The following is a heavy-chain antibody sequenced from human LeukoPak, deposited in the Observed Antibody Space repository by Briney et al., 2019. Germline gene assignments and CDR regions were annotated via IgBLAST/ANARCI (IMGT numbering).Heavy chain of an antibody. V-gene: IGHV1-2*02. D-gene: IGHD3-10*01. CDR1: GYTFTGYY. J-gene: IGHJ4*02. CDR3: AISQEVRGVIITNPDY. CDR2: INPNSGGT. Sequence: GASVKVSCKASGYTFTGYYMHWVRQAPGQGLEWMGWINPNSGGTNYAQKFQGGVTMTRDTSISTAYMELSRLRSDDTAVYYCAISQEVRGVIITNPDYWGQGTLVTVSS.